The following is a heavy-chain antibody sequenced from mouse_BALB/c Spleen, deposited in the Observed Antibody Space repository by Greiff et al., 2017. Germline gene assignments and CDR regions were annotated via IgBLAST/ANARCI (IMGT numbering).Heavy chain of an antibody. CDR1: GFTFSSFG. Sequence: EVHLVESGGGLVQPGGSRKLSCAASGFTFSSFGMHWVRQAPEKGLEWVAYISSGSSTIYYADTVKGRFTISRDNPKNTLFLQMTSLRSEDTAMYYCASHSTARATDDAMDYWGQGTSVTVSS. CDR2: ISSGSSTI. J-gene: IGHJ4*01. D-gene: IGHD3-1*01. CDR3: ASHSTARATDDAMDY. V-gene: IGHV5-17*02.